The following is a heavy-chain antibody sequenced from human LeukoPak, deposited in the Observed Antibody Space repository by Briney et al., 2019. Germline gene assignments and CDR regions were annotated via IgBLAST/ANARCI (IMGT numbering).Heavy chain of an antibody. D-gene: IGHD3-16*02. CDR3: ARAHYDYVWGSYRCFDY. V-gene: IGHV3-21*01. J-gene: IGHJ4*02. CDR2: ISSGSTYM. CDR1: GFTFSNYS. Sequence: GGSLRLSCAVSGFTFSNYSMNWVRQAPGKGLEWVSSISSGSTYMYYADSVKGRFTISRDNAENSLYLQMNSLRAEDTAVYYCARAHYDYVWGSYRCFDYWGQGTLVTVSS.